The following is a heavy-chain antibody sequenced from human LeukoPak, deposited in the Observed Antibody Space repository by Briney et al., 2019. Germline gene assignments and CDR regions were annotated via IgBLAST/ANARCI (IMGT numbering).Heavy chain of an antibody. J-gene: IGHJ4*02. V-gene: IGHV3-7*05. CDR1: GFTFSSHW. Sequence: GGSLRLSCVGSGFTFSSHWMSWVRQAPGKGLEWVAIINKDGSEQYYADSVKGRFTISRDNAKNSVYLQMDSLRAEDTAVHYCARAGNLDCRGQGTLVTVSS. CDR3: ARAGNLDC. CDR2: INKDGSEQ.